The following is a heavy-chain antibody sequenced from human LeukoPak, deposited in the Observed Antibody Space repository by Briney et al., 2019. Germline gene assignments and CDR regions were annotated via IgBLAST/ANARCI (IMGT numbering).Heavy chain of an antibody. CDR2: TFYTGRT. Sequence: SATLSLTCSLCGHHMLCYIFWWDWVRPPPGKGLEWIGATFYTGRTFYNPSLKSRVTISVDTSKNQFSLDLNSATAADTADYYCARRRHNFDFYNVWGQGTRVLVSS. CDR3: ARRRHNFDFYNV. D-gene: IGHD3/OR15-3a*01. V-gene: IGHV4-39*01. CDR1: GHHMLCYIFW. J-gene: IGHJ3*01.